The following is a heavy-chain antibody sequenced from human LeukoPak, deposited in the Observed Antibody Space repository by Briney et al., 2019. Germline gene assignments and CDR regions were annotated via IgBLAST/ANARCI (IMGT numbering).Heavy chain of an antibody. V-gene: IGHV5-51*01. Sequence: GESLKISCKGSGYSFISYWIGWVRQMPGKGLEWMGIIYPGDSDTTYSPSFQGQVTISADKSLNTAYLQWRSLKASDTAMYYCARSFAHVERYYFDYWGQGTLVSVSS. CDR2: IYPGDSDT. CDR1: GYSFISYW. CDR3: ARSFAHVERYYFDY. D-gene: IGHD1-1*01. J-gene: IGHJ4*02.